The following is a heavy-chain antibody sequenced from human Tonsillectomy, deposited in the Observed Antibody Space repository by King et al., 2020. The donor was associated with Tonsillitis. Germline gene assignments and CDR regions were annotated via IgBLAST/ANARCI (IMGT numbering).Heavy chain of an antibody. CDR1: GFTFSSYS. J-gene: IGHJ4*02. D-gene: IGHD5-18*01. CDR3: ARDSGYSYGFSFDY. CDR2: ISSSSSYI. V-gene: IGHV3-21*01. Sequence: VQLVESGGGLVKPGGSLRLSCAASGFTFSSYSMNWVRQAPGKGLEWVSSISSSSSYIYYADAVKGRFTISRDNAKNSLYLQMNSLRAEDTAVYYCARDSGYSYGFSFDYWGQGTLVTVSS.